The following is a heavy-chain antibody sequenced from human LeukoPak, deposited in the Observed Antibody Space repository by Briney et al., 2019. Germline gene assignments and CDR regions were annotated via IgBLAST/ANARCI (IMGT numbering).Heavy chain of an antibody. CDR1: GYSISSGYY. Sequence: SETLSLTCTVSGYSISSGYYWGWIRQPPGKGLEWTGSIYHSGSTYYNPSLKSRVTISVDTSKNQFSLKLSSVTAADTAVYYCARVTVVAANDYWGQGTLVTVSS. CDR3: ARVTVVAANDY. CDR2: IYHSGST. J-gene: IGHJ4*02. D-gene: IGHD5-12*01. V-gene: IGHV4-38-2*02.